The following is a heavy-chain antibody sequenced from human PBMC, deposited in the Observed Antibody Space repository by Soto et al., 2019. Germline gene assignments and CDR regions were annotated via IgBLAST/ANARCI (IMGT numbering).Heavy chain of an antibody. Sequence: ASVKVSCKASGYTFTSYGISWVRQAPGQGLEWMGWISAYNGNTNYAQKLQGRVTMTTDTSTSTAYMGLGSLRSDDTAVYYCARIGRNCSSTSCYSWFDPWGQGTLVTVSS. V-gene: IGHV1-18*04. CDR3: ARIGRNCSSTSCYSWFDP. J-gene: IGHJ5*02. CDR2: ISAYNGNT. D-gene: IGHD2-2*02. CDR1: GYTFTSYG.